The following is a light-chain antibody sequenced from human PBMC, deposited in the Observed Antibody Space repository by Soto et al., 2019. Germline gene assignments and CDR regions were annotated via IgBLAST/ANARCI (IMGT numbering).Light chain of an antibody. CDR3: QQRINWPLT. CDR1: QSISNY. CDR2: DAS. J-gene: IGKJ4*01. V-gene: IGKV3-11*01. Sequence: EIVLTQSPATLSLSPGERATLSCRASQSISNYLAWYQQKPGQAPRLLIYDASNRATGIPARFSGSGSGTDFTLTISSLGPEDFAVYYCQQRINWPLTFGGGTKVEIK.